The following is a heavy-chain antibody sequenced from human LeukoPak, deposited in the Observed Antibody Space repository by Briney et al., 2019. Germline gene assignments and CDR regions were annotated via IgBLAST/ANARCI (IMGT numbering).Heavy chain of an antibody. CDR1: GYTFTGYY. D-gene: IGHD6-13*01. J-gene: IGHJ4*02. Sequence: GASVKVSCKASGYTFTGYYMHWVRQAPGQGLEWMGRIIPILGIANYAQKFQGRVTITADKSTSTAYMELSSLRSEDTAVYYCARGGVAADDYWGQGTLVTVSS. CDR2: IIPILGIA. CDR3: ARGGVAADDY. V-gene: IGHV1-69*04.